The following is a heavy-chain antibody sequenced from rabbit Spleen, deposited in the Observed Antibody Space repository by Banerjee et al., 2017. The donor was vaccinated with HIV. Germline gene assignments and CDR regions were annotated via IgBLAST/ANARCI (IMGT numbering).Heavy chain of an antibody. V-gene: IGHV1S40*01. Sequence: QSLEESGGGLVKPGGTLTLTCKASGISFNSGYDMCWVRQAPGKGLEWVVCIDAGSSGFTYCASWAKGRFTISKTASTTVTLQMTSLTAADTATYFCARDAGTSFSTYGMDLWGQGTLVTVS. J-gene: IGHJ6*01. D-gene: IGHD8-1*01. CDR1: GISFNSGYD. CDR3: ARDAGTSFSTYGMDL. CDR2: IDAGSSGFT.